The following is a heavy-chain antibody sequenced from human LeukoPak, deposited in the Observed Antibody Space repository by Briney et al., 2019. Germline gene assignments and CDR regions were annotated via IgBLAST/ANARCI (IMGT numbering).Heavy chain of an antibody. CDR2: IYISGST. V-gene: IGHV4-61*02. CDR1: GGSISISSYY. CDR3: ARDRGTWNDDGFDY. Sequence: PSETLSLTCAISGGSISISSYYWSWIRQPAGKGLEWIGRIYISGSTNYNPSLKSRVTMSVDTSKNQFSLKLSSVTAADTAVYYCARDRGTWNDDGFDYWGQGTLVTVSS. D-gene: IGHD1-1*01. J-gene: IGHJ4*02.